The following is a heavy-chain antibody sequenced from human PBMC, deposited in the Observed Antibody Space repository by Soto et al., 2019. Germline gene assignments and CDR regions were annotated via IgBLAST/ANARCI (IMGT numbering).Heavy chain of an antibody. J-gene: IGHJ4*02. V-gene: IGHV3-30*18. CDR3: AKDLRTPVTATGDY. Sequence: QMQLVASGGGVVQPGGSLTLSCAASGLTFSNFVMHWVRQAPGKGLEWVTLISIDGTKQYYADSVKGRFTISRDNSKTTLYLQMNTLRAEDTAIYYCAKDLRTPVTATGDYWGQGTLVTVSS. CDR2: ISIDGTKQ. CDR1: GLTFSNFV. D-gene: IGHD4-17*01.